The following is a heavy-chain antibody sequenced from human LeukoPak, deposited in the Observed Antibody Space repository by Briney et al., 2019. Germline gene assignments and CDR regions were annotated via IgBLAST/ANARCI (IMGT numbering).Heavy chain of an antibody. V-gene: IGHV4-34*01. D-gene: IGHD3-3*01. J-gene: IGHJ5*02. CDR2: INHSGST. CDR1: GGSFSGYY. Sequence: PSETLSLTCAVYGGSFSGYYWSWIRQPPGKGLEWIGEINHSGSTNYNPSLKSRVTISVDTSKNQFSLKLSSVTAADTAVYYCARGVAGDFWSGYYTGPNWFDPWGQGTLVTVSS. CDR3: ARGVAGDFWSGYYTGPNWFDP.